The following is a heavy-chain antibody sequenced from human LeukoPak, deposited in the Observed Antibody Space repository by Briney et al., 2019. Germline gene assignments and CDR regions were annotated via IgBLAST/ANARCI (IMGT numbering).Heavy chain of an antibody. V-gene: IGHV3-23*01. CDR2: ISDSGGST. CDR3: AKASAMIVVVSKHFDY. Sequence: GGSLRLSCAASGFTFSSYGMSWVRQAPGEGLEWVSAISDSGGSTYYADSVKGRFTISRDNSKNTLYLQMNSLRAEDTAVYYCAKASAMIVVVSKHFDYWGQGTLVTVSS. CDR1: GFTFSSYG. D-gene: IGHD3-22*01. J-gene: IGHJ4*02.